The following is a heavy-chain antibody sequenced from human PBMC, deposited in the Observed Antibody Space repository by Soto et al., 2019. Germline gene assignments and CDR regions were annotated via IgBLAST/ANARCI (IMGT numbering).Heavy chain of an antibody. Sequence: QVQLVESGGGVVQPGGSLRLSCAASGFTFSTSVMHWVRQAPGKGLEWMAILTDGGNKKYYADSVKGRFTISRDISESTLFLQMNSLRTEDTAVYYCAREVFVAGRGHFGYWGQGTLVSVTS. CDR1: GFTFSTSV. J-gene: IGHJ4*02. D-gene: IGHD2-15*01. CDR2: LTDGGNKK. CDR3: AREVFVAGRGHFGY. V-gene: IGHV3-30-3*01.